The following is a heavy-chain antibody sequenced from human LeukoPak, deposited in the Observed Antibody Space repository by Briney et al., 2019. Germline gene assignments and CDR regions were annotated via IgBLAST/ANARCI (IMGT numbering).Heavy chain of an antibody. CDR3: AKDAGYYDSSGYYYDLGAFDI. CDR1: GFTFDDYA. V-gene: IGHV3-9*01. D-gene: IGHD3-22*01. Sequence: GGSLRLSCAASGFTFDDYAMPWVRQAPGKGLEWVSGISWNSGSIGYADSVKGRFTISRDNAKNSLYLQMNSLRAEDTALYYCAKDAGYYDSSGYYYDLGAFDIWGQGTMVTVSS. CDR2: ISWNSGSI. J-gene: IGHJ3*02.